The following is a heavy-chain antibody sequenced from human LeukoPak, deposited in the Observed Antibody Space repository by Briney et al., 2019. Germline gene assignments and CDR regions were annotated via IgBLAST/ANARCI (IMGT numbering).Heavy chain of an antibody. CDR3: AGENGSGNKIFDY. Sequence: GASVKVSCKASGGTFSSYAISWVRQAPGQGLEWMGRIIPILGIANYAQKFQGRVTITADKSTSTAYMELSSLRSEDTAVYYCAGENGSGNKIFDYWGQGTLVTVSS. CDR1: GGTFSSYA. CDR2: IIPILGIA. D-gene: IGHD3-10*01. J-gene: IGHJ4*02. V-gene: IGHV1-69*04.